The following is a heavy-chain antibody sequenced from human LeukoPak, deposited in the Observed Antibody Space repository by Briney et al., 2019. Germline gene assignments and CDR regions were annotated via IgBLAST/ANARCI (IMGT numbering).Heavy chain of an antibody. CDR3: ARGGDFDRARWFDP. D-gene: IGHD3-9*01. CDR1: GFTFSSYA. CDR2: ITGSGGRT. J-gene: IGHJ5*02. Sequence: GGSLRLSCAASGFTFSSYAMNWVRQAPGKGLEWVSAITGSGGRTYYADSVKGRFTISRDNSKNTLYLQMNSLRAEDTAVYYCARGGDFDRARWFDPWGQGILVTVSS. V-gene: IGHV3-23*01.